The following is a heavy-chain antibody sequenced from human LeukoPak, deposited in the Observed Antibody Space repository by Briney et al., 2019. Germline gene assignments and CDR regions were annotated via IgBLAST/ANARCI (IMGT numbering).Heavy chain of an antibody. J-gene: IGHJ3*02. CDR2: ISDRGDNT. Sequence: PGGSLRLSCVASQFTFSSYAMSWVRQAPGKGLEWVSTISDRGDNTHHADSVKGRFTISRDNSKNTLYLQMNSLRAEDTAVYYCAKDQSGGSYYEANAFDIWGQGTMVTVSS. V-gene: IGHV3-23*01. CDR3: AKDQSGGSYYEANAFDI. CDR1: QFTFSSYA. D-gene: IGHD1-26*01.